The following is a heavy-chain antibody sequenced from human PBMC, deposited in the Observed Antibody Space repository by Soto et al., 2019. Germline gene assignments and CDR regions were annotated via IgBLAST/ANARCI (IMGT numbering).Heavy chain of an antibody. D-gene: IGHD3-22*01. V-gene: IGHV1-69*01. CDR1: GGTLNRNT. J-gene: IGHJ4*02. CDR3: ARQFDYDSSGYYSAY. Sequence: QVQLVQSGAEVKKPGSSVKVSCKASGGTLNRNTISWVRQAPGQGLEWLGGFIPIFGTANYAQKFQGRVTITADESTNKAYMELSRLRSEDTAVYYCARQFDYDSSGYYSAYWGQGTLVTVSS. CDR2: FIPIFGTA.